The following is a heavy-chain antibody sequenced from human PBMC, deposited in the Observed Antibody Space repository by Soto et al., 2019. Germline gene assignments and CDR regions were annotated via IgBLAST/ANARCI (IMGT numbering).Heavy chain of an antibody. CDR1: GYSITSYW. CDR2: IYPGDSDT. J-gene: IGHJ6*02. D-gene: IGHD6-19*01. CDR3: ARGIVAGYYYYYGMDV. Sequence: GESLKISCKGSGYSITSYWIGWVRQMPGKGLVWMGIIYPGDSDTRYSPSFQGQVTISADKSISTAYLQWSSLKASDTAMYYCARGIVAGYYYYYGMDVWGQGTTVTVSS. V-gene: IGHV5-51*01.